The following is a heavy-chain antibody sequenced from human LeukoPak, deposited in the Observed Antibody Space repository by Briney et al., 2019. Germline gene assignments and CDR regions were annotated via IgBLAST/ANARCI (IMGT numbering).Heavy chain of an antibody. CDR3: AREVRIAVAGTIVRFDP. CDR1: GGSVSSGSYY. J-gene: IGHJ5*02. CDR2: IYYSGST. D-gene: IGHD6-19*01. V-gene: IGHV4-61*01. Sequence: SETLSLTCTVSGGSVSSGSYYWSWIRQPPGKGLEWIGYIYYSGSTNYNPSLKSRVTISVDTSKNQFSLKLSSVTAADTAVYYCAREVRIAVAGTIVRFDPWGQGTMVTVSS.